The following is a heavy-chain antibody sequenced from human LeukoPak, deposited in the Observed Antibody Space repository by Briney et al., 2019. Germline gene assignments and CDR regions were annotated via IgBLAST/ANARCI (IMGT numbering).Heavy chain of an antibody. CDR1: GFTFSNAW. CDR2: IKSKTDGGTT. J-gene: IGHJ4*02. D-gene: IGHD4-17*01. V-gene: IGHV3-15*01. CDR3: TSDYGDYSSGLDY. Sequence: GGSLRLSCAASGFTFSNAWMSWVRQAPGKGLEWVGRIKSKTDGGTTDYAAPVKGRFTISRDDSKNTLYLQMNSLKTEDTAVYYCTSDYGDYSSGLDYWGQGTLVTVSS.